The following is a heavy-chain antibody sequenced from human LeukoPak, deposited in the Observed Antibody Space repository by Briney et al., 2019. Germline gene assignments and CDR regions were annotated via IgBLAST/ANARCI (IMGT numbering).Heavy chain of an antibody. Sequence: SETLSLTCTVSGGSISSYYWSWIRQPPGKGLEWIGEINHSGSTNYNPSLKSRVTISVDTSKNQFSLKLSSVTAADTAVYYCARRARLSSYGYYYYYYMDVWGKGTTVTVSS. CDR1: GGSISSYY. J-gene: IGHJ6*03. D-gene: IGHD5-18*01. CDR2: INHSGST. V-gene: IGHV4-34*01. CDR3: ARRARLSSYGYYYYYYMDV.